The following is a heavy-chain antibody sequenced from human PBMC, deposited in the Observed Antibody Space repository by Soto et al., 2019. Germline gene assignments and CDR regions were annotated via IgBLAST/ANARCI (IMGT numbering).Heavy chain of an antibody. CDR1: GVSLTSGNW. CDR3: ARLVYDTRLNYMYFDF. CDR2: IFHDGTA. J-gene: IGHJ4*02. D-gene: IGHD3-10*01. Sequence: SETLSLTCAVSGVSLTSGNWWTWVRQSPQRGLEYIGEIFHDGTANYYPSFERRVAMSVDTSRNQFSLKLTSVTAADTAVYFCARLVYDTRLNYMYFDFWGPGTLVTV. V-gene: IGHV4-4*02.